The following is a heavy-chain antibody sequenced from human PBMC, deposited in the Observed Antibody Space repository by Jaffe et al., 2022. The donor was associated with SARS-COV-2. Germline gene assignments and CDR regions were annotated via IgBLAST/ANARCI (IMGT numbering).Heavy chain of an antibody. J-gene: IGHJ6*02. Sequence: QVQLVESGGGVVQPGRSLRLSCAASGFTFSSYGMHWVRQAPGKGLEWVAVIWYDGSNKYYADSVKGRFTISRDNSKNTLYLQMNSLRAEDTAVYYCARDGLEGAPDSYYYYYYGMDVWGQGTTVTVSS. D-gene: IGHD1-26*01. CDR1: GFTFSSYG. V-gene: IGHV3-33*01. CDR3: ARDGLEGAPDSYYYYYYGMDV. CDR2: IWYDGSNK.